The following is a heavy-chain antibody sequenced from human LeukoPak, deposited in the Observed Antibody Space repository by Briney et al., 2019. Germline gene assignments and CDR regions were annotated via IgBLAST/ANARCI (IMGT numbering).Heavy chain of an antibody. V-gene: IGHV3-53*01. J-gene: IGHJ4*02. CDR1: GFTVSSNY. CDR3: AGRRSSGWYAY. CDR2: IYDSGTT. Sequence: GGSLRLSCATSGFTVSSNYMSWVRQAPGKGLEWVSVIYDSGTTYYADSVKGRFLIFRDTSKNTVDLQMNSLRVEDTAVYYCAGRRSSGWYAYWGQGTLVAVSS. D-gene: IGHD6-19*01.